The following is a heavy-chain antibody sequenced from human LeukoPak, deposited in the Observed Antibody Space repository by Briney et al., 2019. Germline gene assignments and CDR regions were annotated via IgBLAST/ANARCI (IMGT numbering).Heavy chain of an antibody. D-gene: IGHD3-9*01. CDR2: INHSGST. V-gene: IGHV4-34*01. J-gene: IGHJ4*02. Sequence: SETLSLTCADYGGSFSGYFWSWIRQPPGKGLEWIGEINHSGSTNYNPSLKSRVTISADTSKSQFSLRLGSVTAADTAVYYCASGWLTQDDSWGQGTLVTVSS. CDR1: GGSFSGYF. CDR3: ASGWLTQDDS.